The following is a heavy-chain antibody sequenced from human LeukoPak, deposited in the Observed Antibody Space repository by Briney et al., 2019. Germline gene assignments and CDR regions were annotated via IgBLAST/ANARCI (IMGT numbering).Heavy chain of an antibody. Sequence: GGSLRLSCAASGFTFSSYTMNWVRQAPGKGLEWVSYSSSSSSTIYYVDSVKGRFTVSRDNAKNSLYLQMNSLRAEDTAVYYCARFRFMVRGISFDYWGQGTLVTVSS. J-gene: IGHJ4*02. CDR3: ARFRFMVRGISFDY. CDR2: SSSSSSTI. V-gene: IGHV3-48*01. D-gene: IGHD3-10*01. CDR1: GFTFSSYT.